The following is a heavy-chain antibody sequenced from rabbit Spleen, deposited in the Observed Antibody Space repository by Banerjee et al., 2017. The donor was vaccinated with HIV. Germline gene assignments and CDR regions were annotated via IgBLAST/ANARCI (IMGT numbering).Heavy chain of an antibody. D-gene: IGHD1-1*01. Sequence: QEQLVGSGGGLVRPEGSLKLSCTASGFSFSNKAVMCWVRQAPGKGLEWIACIELGSGAFTYFATWAKGRFTISKTSSTTVTLHMTRLTAADTATYFCARDTSSSFSSYGMDLWGQGTLVTVS. V-gene: IGHV1S45*01. CDR2: IELGSGAFT. J-gene: IGHJ6*01. CDR1: GFSFSNKAV. CDR3: ARDTSSSFSSYGMDL.